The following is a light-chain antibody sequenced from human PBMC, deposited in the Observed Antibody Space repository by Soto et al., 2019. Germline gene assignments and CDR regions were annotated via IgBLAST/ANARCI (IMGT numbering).Light chain of an antibody. V-gene: IGKV1-5*03. J-gene: IGKJ4*02. CDR2: QTS. Sequence: DIQMTQSPSTLSASVGDRVTITCRASQSFSSWLAWYQQIPGKAPKLLIYQTSTLDSGVPSRFSGSGSGTEFTLTISSLQPDDFAAYYCQQYESYPLTFGGVTKVEIK. CDR3: QQYESYPLT. CDR1: QSFSSW.